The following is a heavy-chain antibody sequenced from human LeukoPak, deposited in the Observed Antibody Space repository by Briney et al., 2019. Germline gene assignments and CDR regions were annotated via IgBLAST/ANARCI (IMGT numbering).Heavy chain of an antibody. CDR3: ARVVVGATGFDY. CDR1: GGSISSSTYY. CDR2: IYYSGTT. V-gene: IGHV4-39*07. D-gene: IGHD1-26*01. Sequence: SETLSLTCTVSGGSISSSTYYWGWIRQPPGKGLEWIGSIYYSGTTYYNPSLKSRVTISVDTSKNQFSLKLSSVTAADTAVYYCARVVVGATGFDYWGQGTLVTVSS. J-gene: IGHJ4*02.